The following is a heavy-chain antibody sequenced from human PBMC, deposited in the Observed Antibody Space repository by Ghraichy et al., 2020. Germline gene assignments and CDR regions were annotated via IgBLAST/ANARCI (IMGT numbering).Heavy chain of an antibody. CDR3: ARPEECTGGMCHLFRAFDV. D-gene: IGHD2-8*02. CDR2: IHHSGST. V-gene: IGHV4-39*01. CDR1: GGSIGSSSYY. Sequence: SETLSLTCSVSGGSIGSSSYYWGWIRQAPGKGLEWIGSIHHSGSTHYNPSLKSRVSISVDTSKNQFSLKLSSLTAADTAVYFCARPEECTGGMCHLFRAFDVWGQGTMVTVSS. J-gene: IGHJ3*01.